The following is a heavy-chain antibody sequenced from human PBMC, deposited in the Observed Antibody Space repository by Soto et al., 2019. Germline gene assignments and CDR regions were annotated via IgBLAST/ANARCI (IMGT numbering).Heavy chain of an antibody. D-gene: IGHD1-26*01. CDR2: INPDGRTT. V-gene: IGHV3-74*01. Sequence: EGQVVESGGGLVQPGGSLRLSCVASGFSFSTYWMNWVRHTPGKGLVWVSLINPDGRTTTYADSVKGRFTIYRDNDKNTVYLQMNSLRVDDTAVYYCARDLRGSPHYWGQGTLVTVSS. J-gene: IGHJ4*02. CDR1: GFSFSTYW. CDR3: ARDLRGSPHY.